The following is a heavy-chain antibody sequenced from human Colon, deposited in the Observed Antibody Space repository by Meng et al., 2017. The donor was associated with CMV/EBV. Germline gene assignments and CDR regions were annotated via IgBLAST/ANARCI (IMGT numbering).Heavy chain of an antibody. J-gene: IGHJ5*02. V-gene: IGHV1-69*10. CDR3: ARVLSMVRGVGRWFDP. CDR2: IIPILGIA. D-gene: IGHD3-10*01. Sequence: SGGPFSSYAIRWVRQAPGQGLEWMGGIIPILGIANYAQKFQGRVTITADKSTSTAYMELSSLRSEDTAVYYCARVLSMVRGVGRWFDPWGQGTLVTVSS. CDR1: GGPFSSYA.